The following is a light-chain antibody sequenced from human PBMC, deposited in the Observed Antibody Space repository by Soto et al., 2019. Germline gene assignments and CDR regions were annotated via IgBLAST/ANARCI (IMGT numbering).Light chain of an antibody. CDR1: QSVSSSY. Sequence: EVVLTQSPVTLSLAPGERATLSCRASQSVSSSYLAWYQQKPGQAPRLLIYGASSRATGIPDRFSGSLSRTDITLTISRLEPEELSVYYGQQYGSSSITFGQGTRLEIK. V-gene: IGKV3-20*01. CDR2: GAS. J-gene: IGKJ5*01. CDR3: QQYGSSSIT.